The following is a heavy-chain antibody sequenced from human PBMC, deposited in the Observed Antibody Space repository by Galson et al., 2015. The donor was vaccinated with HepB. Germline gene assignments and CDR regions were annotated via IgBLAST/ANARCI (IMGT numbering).Heavy chain of an antibody. Sequence: SLRLSCAASGVTFSSYGMHWVRQAPGKGLEWVAFFSYDGSHKYYADSVRGRFTISRDNSKNTLYLQMNSPRVEDTAVYYCAKDRQTYCSGGSCYSGFDYWGQGTLVTVSS. V-gene: IGHV3-30*18. CDR3: AKDRQTYCSGGSCYSGFDY. CDR2: FSYDGSHK. CDR1: GVTFSSYG. D-gene: IGHD2-15*01. J-gene: IGHJ4*02.